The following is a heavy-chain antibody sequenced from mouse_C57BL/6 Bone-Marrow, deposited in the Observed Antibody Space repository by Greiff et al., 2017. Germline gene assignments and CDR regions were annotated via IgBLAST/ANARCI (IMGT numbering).Heavy chain of an antibody. CDR1: GFTFSDYG. CDR3: ATLRIAY. V-gene: IGHV5-17*01. J-gene: IGHJ3*01. CDR2: ISSCSSTI. Sequence: EVKLVESGGGLVKPGGSLKLSCAASGFTFSDYGMHWVRQAPEKGLEWVAYISSCSSTIYYADTVKGRFTISRDNAKNTLFLQMTSLRSEDTAMYYCATLRIAYWGQGTLVTVSA.